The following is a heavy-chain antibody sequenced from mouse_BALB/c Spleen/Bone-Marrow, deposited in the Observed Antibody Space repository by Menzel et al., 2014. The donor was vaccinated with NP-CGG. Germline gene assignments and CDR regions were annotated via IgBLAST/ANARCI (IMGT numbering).Heavy chain of an antibody. V-gene: IGHV4-1*02. J-gene: IGHJ3*01. CDR2: INPDSKTK. CDR1: GFDFRTYW. D-gene: IGHD1-1*01. CDR3: ARMGYYGWLAY. Sequence: EVKLVESGGGLVQPGGFLKLSCAASGFDFRTYWMSWVRQAPGKGLEWIGEINPDSKTKNYAPSLKDEFIISRDNAKNTLYLQMSKVRSEDTALYYCARMGYYGWLAYWGQGTLVTVSA.